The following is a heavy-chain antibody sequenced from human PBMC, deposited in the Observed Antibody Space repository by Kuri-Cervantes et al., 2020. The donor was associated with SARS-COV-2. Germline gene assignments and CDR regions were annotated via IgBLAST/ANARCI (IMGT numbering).Heavy chain of an antibody. CDR3: AKDGIVVVPAAKEGYYYYYMDV. J-gene: IGHJ6*03. D-gene: IGHD2-2*01. CDR2: IGTAGDT. Sequence: GGSLRLSCAACGFTFSSYDMHWVRQATGKGLEWVSAIGTAGDTYYPGSVKGQFTISRENAKNSLYLQMDSLRAGDTAVYYCAKDGIVVVPAAKEGYYYYYMDVWGKGTTVTVSS. V-gene: IGHV3-13*03. CDR1: GFTFSSYD.